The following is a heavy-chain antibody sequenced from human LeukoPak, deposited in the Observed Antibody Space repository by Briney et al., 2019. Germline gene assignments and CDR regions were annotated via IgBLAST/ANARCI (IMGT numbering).Heavy chain of an antibody. CDR2: IIPIFGTA. CDR1: GGTFSSYA. Sequence: ASVKVSCKASGGTFSSYAISWVRQAPGQGLEWMGGIIPIFGTANYAQKFQDRVTITADKSTSTTYMELSSLKSEDTAVYYCATTGGDIYYYYMDVWGKGTTVTISS. V-gene: IGHV1-69*06. D-gene: IGHD3-16*01. J-gene: IGHJ6*03. CDR3: ATTGGDIYYYYMDV.